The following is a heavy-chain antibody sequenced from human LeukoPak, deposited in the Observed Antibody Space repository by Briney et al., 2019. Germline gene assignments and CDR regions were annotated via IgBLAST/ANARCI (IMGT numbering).Heavy chain of an antibody. Sequence: SETLSLTCAVYGGSFSGYYWSWIRQPPGKGLEWIGEINHSGSTNYNPSLKSRVAISVDTSKNQFSLKLSSVTAADTAVYYCASTWIQPNWFDPWGQGTLVTVSS. CDR1: GGSFSGYY. CDR3: ASTWIQPNWFDP. D-gene: IGHD5-18*01. V-gene: IGHV4-34*01. CDR2: INHSGST. J-gene: IGHJ5*02.